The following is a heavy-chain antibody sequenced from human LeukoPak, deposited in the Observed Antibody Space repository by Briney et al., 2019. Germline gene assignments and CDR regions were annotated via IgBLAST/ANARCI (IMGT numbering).Heavy chain of an antibody. V-gene: IGHV3-7*03. Sequence: QPGGSLRLSCAASGFTFSSYWMSWVRQAPGKGLEWVANIRQDGSDKYYVDSVKGRFTISRDNAKTSLYLQMNSLSAEDTAVYYCARDGHFNTFHIWGQGTMVTVSS. J-gene: IGHJ3*02. D-gene: IGHD2/OR15-2a*01. CDR2: IRQDGSDK. CDR1: GFTFSSYW. CDR3: ARDGHFNTFHI.